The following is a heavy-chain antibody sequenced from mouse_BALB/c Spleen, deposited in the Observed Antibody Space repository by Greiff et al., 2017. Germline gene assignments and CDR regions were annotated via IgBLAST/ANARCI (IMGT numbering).Heavy chain of an antibody. J-gene: IGHJ3*01. CDR3: TRGDKLVGSAY. CDR2: IYPSDSYT. Sequence: VQLQQPGAELVRPGASVKLSCKASGYTFTSYWINWVKQRPGQGLEWIGNIYPSDSYTNYNQKFKDKATLTVDKSSSTAYMQLSSPTSEDSAVYYCTRGDKLVGSAYWGQGTLVTVSA. V-gene: IGHV1-69*02. D-gene: IGHD1-1*02. CDR1: GYTFTSYW.